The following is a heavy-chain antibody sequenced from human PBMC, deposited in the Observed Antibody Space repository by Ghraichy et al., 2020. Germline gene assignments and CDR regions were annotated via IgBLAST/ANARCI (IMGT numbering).Heavy chain of an antibody. Sequence: ASVKVSCKASGYTFTAYYIHWVQQAPGQGLEWMGWINPNSGGAAYAQNFQGRVTMTRDTSISIVYMELSRLRSDDTAIYYCARVGYNWNNAPSYWGQGTLVSVSS. CDR3: ARVGYNWNNAPSY. V-gene: IGHV1-2*02. CDR1: GYTFTAYY. D-gene: IGHD1/OR15-1a*01. CDR2: INPNSGGA. J-gene: IGHJ4*02.